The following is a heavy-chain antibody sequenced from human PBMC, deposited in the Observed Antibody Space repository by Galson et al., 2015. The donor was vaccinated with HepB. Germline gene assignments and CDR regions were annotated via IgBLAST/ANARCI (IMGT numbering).Heavy chain of an antibody. CDR3: ARAVGSWYWGGGY. J-gene: IGHJ4*02. CDR1: GFTFSSYW. V-gene: IGHV3-7*03. Sequence: SLRLSCAASGFTFSSYWMSWVRQAPGKGREWVANIKQDGSEKYYVDSVKGRFTISRDNAKNSLYLQMNSLRAEDTAVYYCARAVGSWYWGGGYWGQGTLVTVSS. D-gene: IGHD6-13*01. CDR2: IKQDGSEK.